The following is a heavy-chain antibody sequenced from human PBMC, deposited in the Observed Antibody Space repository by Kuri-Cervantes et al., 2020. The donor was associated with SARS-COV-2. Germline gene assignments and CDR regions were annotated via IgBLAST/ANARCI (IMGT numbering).Heavy chain of an antibody. D-gene: IGHD2-2*01. V-gene: IGHV3-23*01. CDR1: GFTFSTYA. CDR2: ISGSGGST. CDR3: AKIHCSSTSCLTNYYGMDV. Sequence: GGSLRLSCAASGFTFSTYAMHWVRQAPGKGLEWVSAISGSGGSTYYADSVKGRFTISRDNSKNTLYLQMNSLRAEDTAVYYCAKIHCSSTSCLTNYYGMDVWGQGTTVTVSS. J-gene: IGHJ6*02.